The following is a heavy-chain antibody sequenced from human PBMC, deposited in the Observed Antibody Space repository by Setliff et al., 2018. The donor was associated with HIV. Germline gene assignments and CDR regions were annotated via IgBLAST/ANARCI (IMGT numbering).Heavy chain of an antibody. J-gene: IGHJ4*02. CDR1: GGSFTTNY. V-gene: IGHV4-34*01. D-gene: IGHD6-13*01. CDR3: ARHESGRSSSWSNFDY. CDR2: INHIGNT. Sequence: SETLSLTCAVYGGSFTTNYWTWIRQPPGKGLEWIGEINHIGNTNYNPSLKSRVTISLDTSKNQFSLKLSSVTAADTAVYYCARHESGRSSSWSNFDYWGQGTLVTVSS.